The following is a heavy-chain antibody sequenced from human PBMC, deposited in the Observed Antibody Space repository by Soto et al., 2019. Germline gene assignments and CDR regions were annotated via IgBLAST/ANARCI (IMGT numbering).Heavy chain of an antibody. Sequence: SETLSLTCTVSGGSISSSSYYFVWIRQPPGKGLEWIGSVYYSGSTYYNPSLKSRVTISVDTSKNQFSLKLSSVTAADTAVYYCASEASRVRAFDIWGQGTMVTVSS. J-gene: IGHJ3*02. CDR1: GGSISSSSYY. D-gene: IGHD3-10*01. V-gene: IGHV4-39*01. CDR3: ASEASRVRAFDI. CDR2: VYYSGST.